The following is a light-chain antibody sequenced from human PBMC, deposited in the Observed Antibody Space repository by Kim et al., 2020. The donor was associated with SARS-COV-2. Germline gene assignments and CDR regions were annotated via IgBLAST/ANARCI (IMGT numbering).Light chain of an antibody. V-gene: IGLV3-21*03. Sequence: SYELTQPPSVSVAPGKTATITCGGTNIRGKSVHWYQQRPGQAPVLVVYDENDRPSGIPERFSGSNSENTATLTITRVEAGDEADYYCQVWDSNIDCHYVVGSGTKVTVL. J-gene: IGLJ1*01. CDR2: DEN. CDR1: NIRGKS. CDR3: QVWDSNIDCHYV.